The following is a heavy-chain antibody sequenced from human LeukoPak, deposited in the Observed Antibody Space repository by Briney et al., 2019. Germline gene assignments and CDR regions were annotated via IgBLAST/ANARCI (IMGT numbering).Heavy chain of an antibody. CDR3: ARLTQLARGRY. J-gene: IGHJ4*02. Sequence: GGSLRLSCAASGFTFSSYGMHWVRQAPGKGLEWVAVISYDGSNKYYADSVKGRFTVSRDNAENSLYLQMSSLRAEDTAVYYCARLTQLARGRYWGQGTLVTVSS. V-gene: IGHV3-30*03. D-gene: IGHD6-6*01. CDR2: ISYDGSNK. CDR1: GFTFSSYG.